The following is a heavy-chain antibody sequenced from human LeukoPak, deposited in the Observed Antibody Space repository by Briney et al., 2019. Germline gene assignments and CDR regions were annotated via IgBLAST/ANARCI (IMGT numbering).Heavy chain of an antibody. V-gene: IGHV1-2*02. CDR3: SGGGYSCYHVGAFDF. Sequence: ASVKVSCKASGYTFTDYYMHWVRQAPGQGIEGMGWINPGSGGTNYAQKFQGRVTMTRDPAITTAYIDLSGLRSDDTAVYFCSGGGYSCYHVGAFDFLGQGTMVTVSS. D-gene: IGHD5-12*01. CDR2: INPGSGGT. J-gene: IGHJ3*01. CDR1: GYTFTDYY.